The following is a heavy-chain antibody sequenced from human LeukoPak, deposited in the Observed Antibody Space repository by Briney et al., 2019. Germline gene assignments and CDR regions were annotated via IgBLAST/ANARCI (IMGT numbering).Heavy chain of an antibody. CDR2: IYYSGST. Sequence: SETLSLTCTVSGGSISSYYWSRIRQPPGKGLEWIGYIYYSGSTNYNPSLKSRVTISVDKSKNQFSLKLSSVTAADTAVYYCARGRSSGRIFDYWGQGTLVTVSS. CDR3: ARGRSSGRIFDY. D-gene: IGHD6-19*01. J-gene: IGHJ4*02. CDR1: GGSISSYY. V-gene: IGHV4-59*12.